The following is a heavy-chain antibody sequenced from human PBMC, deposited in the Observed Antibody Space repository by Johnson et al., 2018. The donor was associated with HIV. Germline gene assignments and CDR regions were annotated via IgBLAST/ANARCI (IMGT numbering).Heavy chain of an antibody. Sequence: QMQLVESGGGVVQPGRSLRLSCAASGFTFSSYAIHWVRQAPGKGLEWVAVISYDGSNKYYEDSVKGRFTISRDNSKNTLYLQMNSLRAEDTAVYYCARGEGGTYLPDAFDIWGQGTMVTVSS. CDR3: ARGEGGTYLPDAFDI. V-gene: IGHV3-30*04. CDR2: ISYDGSNK. D-gene: IGHD1-26*01. J-gene: IGHJ3*02. CDR1: GFTFSSYA.